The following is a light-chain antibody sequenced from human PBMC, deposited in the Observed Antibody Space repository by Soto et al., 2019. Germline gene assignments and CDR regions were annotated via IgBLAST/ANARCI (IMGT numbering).Light chain of an antibody. Sequence: DIQMTQSPSTLSASVGDRVTITCRASQSISSWLAWYQQKPGKAPKLLIFQASSLKSGVPSRFSGSGSANEYTLTISSLQPDDFATYYCEDYSSSSGLTFGGGTKVEIK. CDR1: QSISSW. J-gene: IGKJ4*01. V-gene: IGKV1-5*03. CDR2: QAS. CDR3: EDYSSSSGLT.